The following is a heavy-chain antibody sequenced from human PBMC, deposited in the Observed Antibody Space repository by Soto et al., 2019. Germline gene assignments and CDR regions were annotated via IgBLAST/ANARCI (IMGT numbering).Heavy chain of an antibody. Sequence: GGSLRLSCAASGFAFSSYSMNWVRQAPGKGLEWVSSISRSSSYIYYADSVKGRFTISRDNSKNTLYLQMNSLRAEDTAVYYCARDGITMVRGVIEYYYYMDVWGKGTKVTVSS. D-gene: IGHD3-10*01. CDR3: ARDGITMVRGVIEYYYYMDV. CDR2: ISRSSSYI. V-gene: IGHV3-21*01. J-gene: IGHJ6*03. CDR1: GFAFSSYS.